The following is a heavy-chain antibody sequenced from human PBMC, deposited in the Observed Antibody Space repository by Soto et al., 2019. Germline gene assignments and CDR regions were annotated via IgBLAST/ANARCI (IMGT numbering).Heavy chain of an antibody. CDR2: IYYSGST. J-gene: IGHJ5*02. D-gene: IGHD2-15*01. CDR3: ARGDRWLDP. V-gene: IGHV4-59*01. Sequence: SETLSLTCTVAGGSIINSYWSWIRQPPGKGLEWIGYIYYSGSTNYNPSLKSRVTISVDTSKNQFSLRLSSVTAADTAVYYCARGDRWLDPWGQRTLVTVSS. CDR1: GGSIINSY.